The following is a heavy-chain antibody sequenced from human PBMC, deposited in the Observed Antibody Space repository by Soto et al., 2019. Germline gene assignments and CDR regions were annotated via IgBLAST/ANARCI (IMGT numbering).Heavy chain of an antibody. CDR2: ISAYDGYT. Sequence: ASVKVSCEASGYTFTSYGISWVRQAHGQGLEWLGWISAYDGYTNYAQILQGRVSMTTDTSTKTAYMELRSLRSDDTAMYYCARGGFYDSSGARNYYYYGMNVWGQGTTVTVSS. CDR3: ARGGFYDSSGARNYYYYGMNV. D-gene: IGHD3-22*01. CDR1: GYTFTSYG. J-gene: IGHJ6*02. V-gene: IGHV1-18*01.